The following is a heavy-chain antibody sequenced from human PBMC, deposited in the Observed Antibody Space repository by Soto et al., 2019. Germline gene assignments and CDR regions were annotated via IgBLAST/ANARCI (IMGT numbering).Heavy chain of an antibody. CDR2: ICAYNANT. V-gene: IGHV1-18*04. CDR1: GYTFTSYG. Sequence: ASVKVSCKASGYTFTSYGISWVRQAPGQGLEWMGWICAYNANTNYAQKRQGRVTMTTDTSTSTAYMELRSPISDDTAVYYCARHPTVRGDLYYYNYGMKVWRQVTTVT. CDR3: ARHPTVRGDLYYYNYGMKV. J-gene: IGHJ6*02. D-gene: IGHD3-10*01.